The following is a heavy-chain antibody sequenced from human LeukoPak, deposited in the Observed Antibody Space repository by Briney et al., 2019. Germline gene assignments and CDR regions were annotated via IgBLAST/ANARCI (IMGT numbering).Heavy chain of an antibody. V-gene: IGHV3-30*18. J-gene: IGHJ4*02. Sequence: GGSLRLSCAASGFTFSSYGMHGVRQAPGKGLEWVAVISYDGSNKYYADSVKGRFTISRDNSKNTLYLQMNSLRAEDTAVYYCAKSGYHGSSGYNWGQGTLVTVSS. CDR2: ISYDGSNK. CDR1: GFTFSSYG. D-gene: IGHD3-22*01. CDR3: AKSGYHGSSGYN.